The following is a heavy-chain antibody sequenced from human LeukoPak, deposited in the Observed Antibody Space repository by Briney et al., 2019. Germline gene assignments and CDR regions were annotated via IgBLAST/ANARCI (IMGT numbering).Heavy chain of an antibody. J-gene: IGHJ4*02. V-gene: IGHV3-7*03. CDR1: GCTFSSYA. CDR2: IKQDGSEK. Sequence: GGSLRLSCAASGCTFSSYAMHWVRQAPGKGLEWVANIKQDGSEKNYVDSVKGRFTISRDNAKNSLYLQMNSLRAEDTAVYYCASGLELDYWGQGTLVTVSS. CDR3: ASGLELDY.